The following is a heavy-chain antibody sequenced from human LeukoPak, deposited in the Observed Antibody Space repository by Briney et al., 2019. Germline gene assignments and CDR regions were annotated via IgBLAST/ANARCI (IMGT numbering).Heavy chain of an antibody. D-gene: IGHD6-13*01. CDR3: ATETTAGTLDY. CDR2: FDREDDER. V-gene: IGHV1-24*01. Sequence: ASVKDSCKVSGYILTELSMHWVRQAPGKGLEWMGGFDREDDERIYAQKFRGRVTMTEDTSIDTAYMELSSLRSVDTAVYYCATETTAGTLDYWGQGTLVTVSS. CDR1: GYILTELS. J-gene: IGHJ4*02.